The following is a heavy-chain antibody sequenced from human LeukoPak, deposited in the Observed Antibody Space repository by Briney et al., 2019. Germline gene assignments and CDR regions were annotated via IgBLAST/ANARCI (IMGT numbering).Heavy chain of an antibody. Sequence: GASVKVSCKASGYTFTGYYMHWVRRAPGQGLEWMGWINPNSGGTNYAQKFQGRVTMTRDTSISTAYMELSRLRSDDTAVYYCARVEVVIPYYFDYWGQGTLVTVSS. CDR2: INPNSGGT. V-gene: IGHV1-2*02. CDR3: ARVEVVIPYYFDY. J-gene: IGHJ4*02. D-gene: IGHD2-15*01. CDR1: GYTFTGYY.